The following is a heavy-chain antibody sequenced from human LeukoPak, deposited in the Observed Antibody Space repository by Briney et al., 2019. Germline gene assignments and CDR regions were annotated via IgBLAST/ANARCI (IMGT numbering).Heavy chain of an antibody. CDR2: IRSKANSYAT. Sequence: PGGSLRLSCAASGFTFSGSAMHWVRQASGKGLEWVGRIRSKANSYATAYAASVKGRFTISRDNAKNSLYLQMNSLRAEDTALYYCARAKLRDWFDPWGQGTLVTVSS. CDR3: ARAKLRDWFDP. J-gene: IGHJ5*02. V-gene: IGHV3-73*01. CDR1: GFTFSGSA. D-gene: IGHD1-7*01.